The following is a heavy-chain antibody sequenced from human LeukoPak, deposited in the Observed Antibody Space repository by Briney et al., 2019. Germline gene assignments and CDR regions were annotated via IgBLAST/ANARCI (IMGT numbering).Heavy chain of an antibody. CDR1: GGSISSYY. CDR2: IYYSGST. Sequence: SETLSLTCTVSGGSISSYYWSWIRQPPGKGLEWIGYIYYSGSTNYNPSLKSRVTISVDTSKNQFSLKLSSVTAADTAVYYCARDRIDSRAFDIWGQGTMVTVSS. V-gene: IGHV4-59*01. CDR3: ARDRIDSRAFDI. J-gene: IGHJ3*02. D-gene: IGHD3-22*01.